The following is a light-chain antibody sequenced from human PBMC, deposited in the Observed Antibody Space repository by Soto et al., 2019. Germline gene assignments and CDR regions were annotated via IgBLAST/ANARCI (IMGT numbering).Light chain of an antibody. Sequence: EIVITHCPVTLSLSPGEIAAPSGWASQSVSRNLAWHQQKPGQPPSTLIYGASTRATGTPARFSGSGSGTEFTLTISSLQSEDFALYYCQQYNDWPLTFGQGTKVDIK. CDR1: QSVSRN. V-gene: IGKV3-15*01. CDR3: QQYNDWPLT. CDR2: GAS. J-gene: IGKJ1*01.